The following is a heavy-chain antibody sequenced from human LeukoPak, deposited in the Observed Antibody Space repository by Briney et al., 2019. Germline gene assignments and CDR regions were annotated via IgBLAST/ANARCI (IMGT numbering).Heavy chain of an antibody. Sequence: SSETLSLTCAVYGGSFSGYYWSWIRQPPGKGLEWIGEINHSGSTNYNPSLKSRVTISVDTSKNQFSLKLSSVTAADTAVYYCARGRKVVPAAIQGHPVEDYWGQGTLVTVSS. CDR3: ARGRKVVPAAIQGHPVEDY. V-gene: IGHV4-34*01. CDR1: GGSFSGYY. D-gene: IGHD2-2*01. J-gene: IGHJ4*02. CDR2: INHSGST.